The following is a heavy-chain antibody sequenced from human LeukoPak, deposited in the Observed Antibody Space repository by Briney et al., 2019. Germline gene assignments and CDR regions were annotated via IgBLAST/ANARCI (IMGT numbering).Heavy chain of an antibody. V-gene: IGHV1-69*05. CDR1: GGTFSSYA. CDR3: AREAAYSSRFDP. Sequence: SVKVSCKASGGTFSSYAISWVRQAPGQGLEWMGGIIPIFGTANYAQKFQGRVTITTDESTSTAYMELSSLRSEDTAVYYCAREAAYSSRFDPWGQGTLVTVSS. CDR2: IIPIFGTA. J-gene: IGHJ5*02. D-gene: IGHD6-13*01.